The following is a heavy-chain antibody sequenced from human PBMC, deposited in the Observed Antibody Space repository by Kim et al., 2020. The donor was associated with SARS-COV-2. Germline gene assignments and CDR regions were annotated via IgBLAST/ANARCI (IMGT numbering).Heavy chain of an antibody. J-gene: IGHJ4*02. CDR2: A. CDR3: ARGMATTYFDY. D-gene: IGHD5-12*01. Sequence: ANYAQKFQGRVTITADESTSTAYMELSSLRSEDTAVYYCARGMATTYFDYWGQGTLVTVSS. V-gene: IGHV1-69*01.